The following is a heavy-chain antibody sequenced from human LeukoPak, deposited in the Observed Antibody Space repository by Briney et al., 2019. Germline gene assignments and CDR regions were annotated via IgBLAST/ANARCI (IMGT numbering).Heavy chain of an antibody. CDR2: ISYDGSNK. Sequence: GGSLRLSCATSGFTFSDHSINWVRQAPGKGLEWVAVISYDGSNKYYADSVKGRFTISRDNSKNTLYLQMNSLRAEDTAVYYCAKDGDFWSGYTYFDYWGQGTLVTVSS. V-gene: IGHV3-30*18. CDR3: AKDGDFWSGYTYFDY. J-gene: IGHJ4*02. CDR1: GFTFSDHS. D-gene: IGHD3-3*01.